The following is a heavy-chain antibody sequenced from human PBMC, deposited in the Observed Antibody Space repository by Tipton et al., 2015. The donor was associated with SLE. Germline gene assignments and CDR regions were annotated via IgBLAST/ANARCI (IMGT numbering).Heavy chain of an antibody. D-gene: IGHD3-10*01. J-gene: IGHJ2*01. CDR2: MDYSGST. Sequence: LRLSCTVAGVSISGGGYYWTWIRQRPGKGLEWIGNMDYSGSTYYNPSLKSRITISLDTSKNQFSLRLSSVTAADTAVYYCARAHMVRGVIITLGTYWYLDLWGRGTLVTVSS. V-gene: IGHV4-31*03. CDR1: GVSISGGGYY. CDR3: ARAHMVRGVIITLGTYWYLDL.